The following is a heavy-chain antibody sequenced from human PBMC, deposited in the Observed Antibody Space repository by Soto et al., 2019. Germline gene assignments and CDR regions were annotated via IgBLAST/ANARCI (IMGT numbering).Heavy chain of an antibody. D-gene: IGHD2-21*01. Sequence: SETLSLTCTVSCGSISSYYWSWIRQPPGMALEWIGEINHLGSINYNPSLKSRVTMSVDTSKNQFSLTLNSVTAADTATYYCARGGISHWAYFYYMDVWDRGTTVTVSS. CDR1: CGSISSYY. V-gene: IGHV4-34*01. J-gene: IGHJ6*03. CDR3: ARGGISHWAYFYYMDV. CDR2: INHLGSI.